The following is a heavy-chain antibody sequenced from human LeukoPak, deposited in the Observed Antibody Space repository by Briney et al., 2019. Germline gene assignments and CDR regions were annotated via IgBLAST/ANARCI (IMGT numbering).Heavy chain of an antibody. CDR3: ARGWLRSNY. CDR1: DNTVNKNG. Sequence: GASVMVFGQACDNTVNKNGVDRGGRPIGKGLEWMGWISAYNGNTVYAQKFQGRVTMTTDTSTNTAYMELRSLRADDTAVYYCARGWLRSNYWGQGTLVTVSS. D-gene: IGHD5-12*01. V-gene: IGHV1-18*01. J-gene: IGHJ4*02. CDR2: ISAYNGNT.